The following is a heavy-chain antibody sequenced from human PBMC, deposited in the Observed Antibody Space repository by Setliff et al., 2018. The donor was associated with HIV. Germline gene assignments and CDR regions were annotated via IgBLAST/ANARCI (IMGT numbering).Heavy chain of an antibody. Sequence: SETLSLTCSVSGGSLSSSYYWAWIRQSPGKGLEWIGTIYYNGTAYYSPSLNGRVTISVDTSNNQFSLSLTSVTAADTAVYHCARHTAPYSSGFYSVAAWFDPWGQGTLVTVSS. J-gene: IGHJ5*02. CDR2: IYYNGTA. CDR3: ARHTAPYSSGFYSVAAWFDP. V-gene: IGHV4-39*01. D-gene: IGHD6-19*01. CDR1: GGSLSSSYY.